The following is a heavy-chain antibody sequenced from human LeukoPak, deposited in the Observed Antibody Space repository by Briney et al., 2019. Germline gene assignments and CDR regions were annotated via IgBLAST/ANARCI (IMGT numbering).Heavy chain of an antibody. J-gene: IGHJ4*02. CDR1: GYTFTSYG. Sequence: GASVKVSCKASGYTFTSYGISWARQAPGQGLEWMGWISAYNGNTNYAQKLQGRVTMTTDTSTSTAYMELRSLRSDDTAVYYCARFYDSSGYYAFPFDYWGQGTLVTVSS. D-gene: IGHD3-22*01. CDR2: ISAYNGNT. CDR3: ARFYDSSGYYAFPFDY. V-gene: IGHV1-18*01.